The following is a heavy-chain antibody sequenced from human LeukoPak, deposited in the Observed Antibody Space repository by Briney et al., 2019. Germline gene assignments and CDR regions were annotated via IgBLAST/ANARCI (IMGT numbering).Heavy chain of an antibody. V-gene: IGHV1-24*01. CDR1: GYTLTELS. D-gene: IGHD2-2*01. CDR2: FDPEDGET. J-gene: IGHJ4*02. CDR3: AIGVVPAAINFDY. Sequence: ALVKVSCKVSGYTLTELSMHWVRQAPGKGLEWMGGFDPEDGETIYAQKFQGRVTITEDTSTDTAYMELSSLRSEDTAVYYCAIGVVPAAINFDYWGQGTLVTVSS.